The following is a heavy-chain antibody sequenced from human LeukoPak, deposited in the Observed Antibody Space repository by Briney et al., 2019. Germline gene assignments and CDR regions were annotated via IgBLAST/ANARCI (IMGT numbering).Heavy chain of an antibody. CDR2: MYTSGST. V-gene: IGHV4-61*02. CDR3: ARGIRGVMGNWFDP. Sequence: KPSQTLSLTCTVSGGSISSGSYYWSWIRQPAGKGLEWIGRMYTSGSTNYNPSLKSRVTISVDTSKNQFSLKLSSVTAADTAVYYCARGIRGVMGNWFDPWGQGTLATVSS. CDR1: GGSISSGSYY. J-gene: IGHJ5*02. D-gene: IGHD3-10*01.